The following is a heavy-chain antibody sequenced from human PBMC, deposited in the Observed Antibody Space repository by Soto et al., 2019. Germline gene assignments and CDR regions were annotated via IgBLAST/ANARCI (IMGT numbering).Heavy chain of an antibody. Sequence: QVQLVESGGGVVQPGRSMRLSCAASGFTFSSYGMHWVRQAPGKGLEWVAVISYDGSNKYYADSVKGRFTISRDNSKNTPYLQMNSLRAEDTAVYYCACSKGGIRPYWFDPWGQGTLVTVSS. J-gene: IGHJ5*02. V-gene: IGHV3-30*03. CDR3: ACSKGGIRPYWFDP. D-gene: IGHD1-26*01. CDR1: GFTFSSYG. CDR2: ISYDGSNK.